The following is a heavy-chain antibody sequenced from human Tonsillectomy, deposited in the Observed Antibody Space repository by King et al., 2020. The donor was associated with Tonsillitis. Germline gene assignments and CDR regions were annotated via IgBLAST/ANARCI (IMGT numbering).Heavy chain of an antibody. CDR2: IITVFGTA. CDR1: GGTFSSYI. V-gene: IGHV1-69*01. D-gene: IGHD6-19*01. Sequence: KLVQSGAEVKKPGSSVKVSCKASGGTFSSYIITWVRQAPGQGLEWVGGIITVFGTANYAQKFQGRVTITADESTSTAYMELSSLRSEDTAVYYCARATRAEWLVLDYWGQGTLVTVSS. J-gene: IGHJ4*02. CDR3: ARATRAEWLVLDY.